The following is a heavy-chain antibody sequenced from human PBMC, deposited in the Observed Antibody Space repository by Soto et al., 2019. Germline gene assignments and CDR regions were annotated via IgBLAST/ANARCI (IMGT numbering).Heavy chain of an antibody. CDR1: GFTFSSYS. CDR2: ISSSSSTI. Sequence: EVQLVESGGGLVQPGGSLRLSCAASGFTFSSYSMNWVRQAPGKGLEWVSYISSSSSTIYYADSVKGRFTISRDNAKNSLYLQMNSLRDEDTAVYYCARVLLGSSWADMGYYGMDVWGQGTTVTVSS. V-gene: IGHV3-48*02. J-gene: IGHJ6*02. D-gene: IGHD6-13*01. CDR3: ARVLLGSSWADMGYYGMDV.